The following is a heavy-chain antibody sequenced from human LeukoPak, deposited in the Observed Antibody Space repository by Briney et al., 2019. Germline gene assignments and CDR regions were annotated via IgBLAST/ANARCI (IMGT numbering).Heavy chain of an antibody. J-gene: IGHJ4*02. CDR2: IWYGGSNK. CDR3: AKGQYSSSWYGPFDY. Sequence: PGGSLRLSCAASGFTFSSYGMNWVRQAPGKGLEWVAVIWYGGSNKYYADSVKGRFTISRDNSKNTLYLQMNSLRAEDTAVYYCAKGQYSSSWYGPFDYWGQGTLVTVSS. CDR1: GFTFSSYG. V-gene: IGHV3-30*02. D-gene: IGHD6-13*01.